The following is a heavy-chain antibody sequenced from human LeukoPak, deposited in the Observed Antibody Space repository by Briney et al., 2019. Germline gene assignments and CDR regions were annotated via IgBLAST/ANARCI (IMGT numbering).Heavy chain of an antibody. CDR1: GFTFSNYA. V-gene: IGHV3-23*01. CDR2: ISGGSVRT. J-gene: IGHJ4*02. D-gene: IGHD6-13*01. CDR3: AKTSGWYDY. Sequence: PGGSLRLSCAASGFTFSNYAMSWVRQAPGKGLEWVSTISGGSVRTYYADSVKGRFTISRDNSKNTLYLQMNSLRAEDTAIYYCAKTSGWYDYWGQGTLVTVSS.